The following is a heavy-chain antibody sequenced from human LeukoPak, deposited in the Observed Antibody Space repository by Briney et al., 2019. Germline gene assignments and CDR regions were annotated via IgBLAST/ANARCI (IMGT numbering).Heavy chain of an antibody. J-gene: IGHJ4*02. V-gene: IGHV3-23*01. CDR2: IGSSDPDT. CDR3: ATVYNNDIDY. D-gene: IGHD4-11*01. CDR1: GCPFSTYA. Sequence: GGSLRLSCAASGCPFSTYAMIWLRQAPGKGLEWVSRIGSSDPDTYYADSVKGRFIISRDNSKNTLYLQMNSLRAEDTAAYYCATVYNNDIDYWGQGTLVTVSS.